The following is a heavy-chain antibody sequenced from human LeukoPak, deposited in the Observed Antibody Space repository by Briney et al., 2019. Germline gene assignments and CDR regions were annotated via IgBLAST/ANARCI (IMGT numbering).Heavy chain of an antibody. V-gene: IGHV4-59*08. CDR1: GGSISPYY. CDR2: IYYSGST. J-gene: IGHJ4*02. D-gene: IGHD2-15*01. Sequence: PSETLSLTCTASGGSISPYYWSWIRQPPGKGLEWIGYIYYSGSTNYNPSLESRVTISVDTSKTQFSLKLSSVTAADTAVYYCARQPSIFYFDYWGQGTLVTVSS. CDR3: ARQPSIFYFDY.